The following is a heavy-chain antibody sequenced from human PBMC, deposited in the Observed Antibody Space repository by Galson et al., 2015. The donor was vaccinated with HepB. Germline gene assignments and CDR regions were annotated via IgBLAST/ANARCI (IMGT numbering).Heavy chain of an antibody. V-gene: IGHV4-4*07. CDR2: IYTNENT. Sequence: ETLSLTCTVSGGSMRYYFWSWIRQPAGKGLEWLGRIYTNENTNYSPSLKSRITMSIDTSRSQFSLKLSSVTAADTAVYYCARESTVIGSPYYFDYWGQGILVTVSS. J-gene: IGHJ4*02. CDR1: GGSMRYYF. CDR3: ARESTVIGSPYYFDY. D-gene: IGHD2-21*01.